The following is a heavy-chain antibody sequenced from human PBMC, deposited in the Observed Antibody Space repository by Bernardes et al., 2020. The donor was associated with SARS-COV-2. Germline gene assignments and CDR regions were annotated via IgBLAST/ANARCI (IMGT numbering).Heavy chain of an antibody. CDR2: IIPIFGTA. D-gene: IGHD5-18*01. Sequence: AVKDSCKASGGTFSSYAISWVRQAPGQGLEWMGRIIPIFGTATYAQKFQGRVTITADESTSTAYMELSSLRSEDTAVYYCARGSAMAYYYYGMDVWGQGTTVTVS. CDR3: ARGSAMAYYYYGMDV. J-gene: IGHJ6*02. CDR1: GGTFSSYA. V-gene: IGHV1-69*15.